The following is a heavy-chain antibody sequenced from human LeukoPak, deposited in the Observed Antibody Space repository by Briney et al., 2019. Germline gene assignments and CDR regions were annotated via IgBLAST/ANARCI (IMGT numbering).Heavy chain of an antibody. CDR1: GFTFDDYA. V-gene: IGHV3-43D*03. D-gene: IGHD6-6*01. CDR3: AKAASSSLWHMDV. Sequence: GGSLRLSCAASGFTFDDYAMHWVRQAPGKGLEWVSLISWDGGSTYYADSVKGRFTISRDNSKNSLCLQMNSLGAEDTALYYCAKAASSSLWHMDVWGKGTTVTVSS. J-gene: IGHJ6*03. CDR2: ISWDGGST.